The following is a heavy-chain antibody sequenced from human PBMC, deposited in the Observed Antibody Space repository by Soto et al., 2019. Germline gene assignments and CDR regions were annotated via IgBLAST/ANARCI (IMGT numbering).Heavy chain of an antibody. CDR1: GDSISTSY. CDR2: VYYTGST. J-gene: IGHJ4*02. CDR3: ARGRTVRNYADDSSDYFYFFDY. V-gene: IGHV4-59*01. Sequence: PSETLSLTCTVSGDSISTSYWGWIRQSPGKELEWIGYVYYTGSTNYNPSLKSRVTISVDRSKNQFSLKLTSANAADTAVYYCARGRTVRNYADDSSDYFYFFDYWGQGTQVTVSS. D-gene: IGHD3-22*01.